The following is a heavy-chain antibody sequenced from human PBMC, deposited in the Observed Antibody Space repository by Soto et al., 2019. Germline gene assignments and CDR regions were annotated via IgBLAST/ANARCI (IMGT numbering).Heavy chain of an antibody. CDR3: ARSPVGDAFNV. CDR2: ISSGSDYI. V-gene: IGHV3-21*01. J-gene: IGHJ3*01. Sequence: EVQLVESGGGLIKHGGSLRLSCTASGFTVSSYSMNWVRQAPGKGLEGVSSISSGSDYIFYADSVKGRFTISRDNAKNSLFLQMNSLTAEDTAVYYCARSPVGDAFNVWGQGTVVTVSS. CDR1: GFTVSSYS.